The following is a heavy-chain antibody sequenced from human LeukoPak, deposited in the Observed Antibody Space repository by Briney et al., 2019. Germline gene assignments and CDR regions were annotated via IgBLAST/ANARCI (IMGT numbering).Heavy chain of an antibody. CDR2: IYYSGTT. V-gene: IGHV4-59*01. J-gene: IGHJ4*02. Sequence: SETLSLTCTVSGGSISNSYWNWIRQPPGKGLEWIGYIYYSGTTKYNPSLRSRVTISVDTSKNQFSPRLTSVTAADTAVYYCARGFDSKSTYFDYWGQGTLVTVSS. D-gene: IGHD5-12*01. CDR3: ARGFDSKSTYFDY. CDR1: GGSISNSY.